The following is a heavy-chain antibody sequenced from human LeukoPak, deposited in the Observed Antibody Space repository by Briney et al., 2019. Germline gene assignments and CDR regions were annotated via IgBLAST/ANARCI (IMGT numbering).Heavy chain of an antibody. V-gene: IGHV4-34*01. CDR3: ARDRLGVNDAFDI. Sequence: SETLSLTCAVYGGSFSGYYWSWIRQPPGKGLEWIGEINHSGSTNYNPSLKSRVTISVDTSKNQFSLKLSSVTAADTAVYYCARDRLGVNDAFDIWGQGTMVTVSS. J-gene: IGHJ3*02. CDR2: INHSGST. D-gene: IGHD3-10*01. CDR1: GGSFSGYY.